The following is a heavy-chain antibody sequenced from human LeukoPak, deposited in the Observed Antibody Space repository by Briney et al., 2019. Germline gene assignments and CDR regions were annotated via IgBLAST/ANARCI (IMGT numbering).Heavy chain of an antibody. CDR3: ARKSWAIVEWDYYYYMDV. Sequence: GGSLRLSCAASGFTFSNYAMNWVRRAPGKGLEWVSYIGPTSGTIHYVDSVKGRFTISRDNAKNSLYLQMNSLRAEDTAVYYCARKSWAIVEWDYYYYMDVWGKGTTVTVSS. V-gene: IGHV3-48*01. J-gene: IGHJ6*03. CDR1: GFTFSNYA. D-gene: IGHD1-26*01. CDR2: IGPTSGTI.